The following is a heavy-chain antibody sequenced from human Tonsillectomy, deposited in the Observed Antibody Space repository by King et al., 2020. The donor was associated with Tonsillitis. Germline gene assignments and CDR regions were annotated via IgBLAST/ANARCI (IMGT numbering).Heavy chain of an antibody. J-gene: IGHJ4*02. Sequence: QLVQSGGGLVKPGWSLRLSCAASGFTFSDYTIYWVRQAPGKGLEWVSSINSRGRYIYYADSVKGRFTISRDNAKNLLFLQMNSLTADDTAVYYCARDRLSGDYWGQGTLVTVSS. CDR1: GFTFSDYT. CDR2: INSRGRYI. V-gene: IGHV3-21*01. D-gene: IGHD2-21*02. CDR3: ARDRLSGDY.